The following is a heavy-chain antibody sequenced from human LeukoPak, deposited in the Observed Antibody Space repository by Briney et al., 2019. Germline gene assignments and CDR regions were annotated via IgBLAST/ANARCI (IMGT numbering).Heavy chain of an antibody. D-gene: IGHD3-3*01. CDR2: IKQDGSEK. Sequence: GGSLRLSCAASGFTFSSYWMSWVRQAPGKGLEWVANIKQDGSEKYYVDSVKGRFTISRDNAKNSLYLQMNSLRAEDTAVYYCARDRFLEWLLPIDYWGQGTLVTVSS. V-gene: IGHV3-7*01. J-gene: IGHJ4*02. CDR1: GFTFSSYW. CDR3: ARDRFLEWLLPIDY.